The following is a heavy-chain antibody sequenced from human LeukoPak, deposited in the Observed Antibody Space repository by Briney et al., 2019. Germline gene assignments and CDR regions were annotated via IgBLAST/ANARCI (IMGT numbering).Heavy chain of an antibody. CDR1: GFTFSSYG. CDR3: ARAQKNYYDSSGYYSPGDY. V-gene: IGHV3-30*19. CDR2: IWYDGSNK. J-gene: IGHJ4*02. D-gene: IGHD3-22*01. Sequence: GGSLRLSCAASGFTFSSYGMHWVRQAPGKGLEWVAVIWYDGSNKYYADSVKGRFTISRDNSKNTLYLQMNSLRAEDTAVYYCARAQKNYYDSSGYYSPGDYWGQGTLVTVSS.